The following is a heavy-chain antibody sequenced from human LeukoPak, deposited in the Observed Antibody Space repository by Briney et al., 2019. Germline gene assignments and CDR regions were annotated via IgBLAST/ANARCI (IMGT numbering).Heavy chain of an antibody. CDR2: IYSGGST. D-gene: IGHD2-2*01. Sequence: GGSLSLSCAASGFTVSTYYMTWVRQAPGKGLECVSVIYSGGSTYYADSVKGRFTVSRDNSKNTLYLQMNSLRAEDTAMYYCARGLGYCTSTTCLLPFDYWGQGTLVTVSS. V-gene: IGHV3-53*01. J-gene: IGHJ4*02. CDR3: ARGLGYCTSTTCLLPFDY. CDR1: GFTVSTYY.